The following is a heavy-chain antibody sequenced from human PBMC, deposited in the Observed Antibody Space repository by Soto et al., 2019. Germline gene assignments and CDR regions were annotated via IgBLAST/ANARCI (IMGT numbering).Heavy chain of an antibody. Sequence: ASVKVSCKVSGYTLTELSMHWVRQAPGQGLEWMGIINPSGGSTSYAQKFQGRVTMTRDTSTSTVYMELSSLRSEDTAVYYCARTYGDYEYWFDPWGQGTLVTVSS. V-gene: IGHV1-46*01. J-gene: IGHJ5*02. CDR3: ARTYGDYEYWFDP. D-gene: IGHD4-17*01. CDR2: INPSGGST. CDR1: GYTLTELS.